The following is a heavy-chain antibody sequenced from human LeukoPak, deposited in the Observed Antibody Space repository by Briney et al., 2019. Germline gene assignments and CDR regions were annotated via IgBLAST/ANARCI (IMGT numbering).Heavy chain of an antibody. J-gene: IGHJ4*02. CDR2: IYYSGST. V-gene: IGHV4-61*08. D-gene: IGHD5-18*01. CDR3: ARQSLDTAMVLGY. Sequence: SETLSLTCTVSGVSISSGGYYWSWIRQHPGKGLEWIGYIYYSGSTYYNPSLKSRVTISVDTSKNQFSLKLSSVTAADTAVYYCARQSLDTAMVLGYWGQGTLVTVSS. CDR1: GVSISSGGYY.